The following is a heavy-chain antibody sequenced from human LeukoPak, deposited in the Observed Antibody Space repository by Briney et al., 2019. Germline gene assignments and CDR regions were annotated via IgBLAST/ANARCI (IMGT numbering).Heavy chain of an antibody. J-gene: IGHJ4*02. Sequence: GGSLRLSCAASGFTFSSYAMSWVRQAPGKGLEWVSAISGSGGSTYYADSVKGRFTISRDNSKNTLYLQMNSLRAEDTAVYYCAKDRRVHYYDSNGYRYYFDYWGQGTLVTVSS. CDR2: ISGSGGST. CDR3: AKDRRVHYYDSNGYRYYFDY. D-gene: IGHD3-22*01. CDR1: GFTFSSYA. V-gene: IGHV3-23*01.